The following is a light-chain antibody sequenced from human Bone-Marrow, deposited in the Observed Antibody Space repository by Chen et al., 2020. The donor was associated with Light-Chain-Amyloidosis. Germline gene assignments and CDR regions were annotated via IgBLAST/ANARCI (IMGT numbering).Light chain of an antibody. J-gene: IGLJ2*01. V-gene: IGLV3-25*03. CDR1: DLPTKY. CDR3: QSADSSGTYEVI. Sequence: SYELTQPPSVSGSTGQRARITCSGDDLPTKYAYWYQQKPGQAPVLVIHRDTERPSVISERFSGSSSGTTATLTISGVQAEDEADYHCQSADSSGTYEVIFGGGTKLTVL. CDR2: RDT.